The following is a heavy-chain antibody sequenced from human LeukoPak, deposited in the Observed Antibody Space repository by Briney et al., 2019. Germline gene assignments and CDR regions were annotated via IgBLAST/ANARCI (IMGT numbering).Heavy chain of an antibody. Sequence: SETLSLTCTVSGGSTSSYYWSWIRQPPGKGLEWIGYIFYTGSTNYNPSLKSRVTISVDTSKNQFSPKLNSVSAADTAVYYCARDGAVDILTGYGAFDIWGQGTMVTVSS. CDR1: GGSTSSYY. J-gene: IGHJ3*02. CDR3: ARDGAVDILTGYGAFDI. V-gene: IGHV4-59*01. CDR2: IFYTGST. D-gene: IGHD3-9*01.